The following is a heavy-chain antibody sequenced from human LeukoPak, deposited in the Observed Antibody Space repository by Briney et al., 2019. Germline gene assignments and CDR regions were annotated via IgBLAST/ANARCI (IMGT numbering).Heavy chain of an antibody. CDR2: IHYSGTT. D-gene: IGHD3-16*02. CDR1: GGSISSFY. Sequence: PSETLSLTCTVSGGSISSFYWSWIRQPPGKGLEWIGNIHYSGTTNYNPSLNSRVTISVDTSKNQFSLKLSSVTAADTAVYYCARGSLDDYVWGSYRQRMYYFDYWGQGTLVTVSS. CDR3: ARGSLDDYVWGSYRQRMYYFDY. J-gene: IGHJ4*02. V-gene: IGHV4-59*12.